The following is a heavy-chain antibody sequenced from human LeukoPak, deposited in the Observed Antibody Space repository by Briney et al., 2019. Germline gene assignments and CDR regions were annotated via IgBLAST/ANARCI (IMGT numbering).Heavy chain of an antibody. V-gene: IGHV1-2*02. CDR2: IDPNSGGT. D-gene: IGHD6-13*01. CDR1: GYTFTDYY. J-gene: IGHJ4*02. Sequence: ASVRVSCKTFGYTFTDYYLHWVGQAPGQGLEWMGRIDPNSGGTNYAQKFQVRVTVTRDTSISTVYMELSGLRSDDTAVYYCARVPGPYTTSRFDYWGQGTLVTVSS. CDR3: ARVPGPYTTSRFDY.